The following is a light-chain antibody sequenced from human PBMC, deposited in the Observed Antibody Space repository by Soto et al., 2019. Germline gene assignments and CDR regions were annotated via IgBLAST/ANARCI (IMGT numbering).Light chain of an antibody. CDR1: QSISNY. Sequence: DIQMTQSPSSLSASVGDGITITCRASQSISNYVNWYQQKPGKAPKLLIYAASRLQSGVPSRFSGTGSRTDFTLTISSLQPEDFATYYCQETFSTPSFTFGGGTKVEI. V-gene: IGKV1-39*01. CDR2: AAS. J-gene: IGKJ4*01. CDR3: QETFSTPSFT.